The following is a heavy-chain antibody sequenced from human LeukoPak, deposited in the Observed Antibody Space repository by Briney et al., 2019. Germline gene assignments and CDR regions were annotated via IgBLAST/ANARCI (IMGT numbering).Heavy chain of an antibody. Sequence: ASVKVSCKASGYTFTGYYIHWVRQAPGQGLEWMGWINPNSGGTNNAQKFQGRVTMTRDTSISTAYMELSRLRSDDTAVYYCARERTLTSCYDYWGQGTLVTVSS. CDR1: GYTFTGYY. J-gene: IGHJ4*02. D-gene: IGHD2-15*01. CDR3: ARERTLTSCYDY. CDR2: INPNSGGT. V-gene: IGHV1-2*02.